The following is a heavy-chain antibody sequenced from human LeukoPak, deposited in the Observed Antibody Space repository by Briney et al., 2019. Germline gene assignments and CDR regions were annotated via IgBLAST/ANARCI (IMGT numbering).Heavy chain of an antibody. Sequence: SVKVSCKASGGTFSSYTISWVRQAPGQGLEWMGRIIPILGIANYAQKFQGRVTITADKSTSTAYMELSSLRSEDTAVYYCASVVPAAIDDAFDIWGQGTMVTVSS. J-gene: IGHJ3*02. V-gene: IGHV1-69*02. CDR2: IIPILGIA. CDR3: ASVVPAAIDDAFDI. CDR1: GGTFSSYT. D-gene: IGHD2-2*01.